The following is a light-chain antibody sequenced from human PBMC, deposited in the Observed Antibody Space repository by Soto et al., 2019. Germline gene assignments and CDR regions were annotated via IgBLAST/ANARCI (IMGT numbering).Light chain of an antibody. Sequence: DIVVTQSPSTLSAPPGERVTLSCRASQFVSSRLAWYQRRPGQVPRLLIYDTSTRATGIPARFSGSGSGTEFTLTISSLQSEDFAVYYCQQYNKWPRTFGQGAKVDI. CDR3: QQYNKWPRT. CDR1: QFVSSR. J-gene: IGKJ1*01. CDR2: DTS. V-gene: IGKV3-15*01.